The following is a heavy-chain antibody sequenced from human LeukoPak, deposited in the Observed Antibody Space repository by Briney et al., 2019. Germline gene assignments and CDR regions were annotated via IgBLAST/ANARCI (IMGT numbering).Heavy chain of an antibody. J-gene: IGHJ6*03. D-gene: IGHD3-10*01. V-gene: IGHV3-30*02. CDR1: GFIFRSYG. CDR3: AKDSETYYFGSGRPGLSYYSYYMDV. Sequence: GGSLRLSCAASGFIFRSYGMHWVRQAPGSGLEWVAFIRYDGNNEDYVDSVKGRFTISRDNSKNTLYLQMNSLRAEDTAVYYCAKDSETYYFGSGRPGLSYYSYYMDVWGKGTTVTISS. CDR2: IRYDGNNE.